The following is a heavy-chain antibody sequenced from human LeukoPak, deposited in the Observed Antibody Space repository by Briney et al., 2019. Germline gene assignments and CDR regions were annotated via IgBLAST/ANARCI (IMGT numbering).Heavy chain of an antibody. J-gene: IGHJ3*02. Sequence: PSETLSLTCTVSGGSISSYYWSWIRQPPGKGLEWIGEINHSGSTNYNPSLKSRVTISVDTSKNQFSLKLSSVTAADTAVYYCARFGTWVGATTHDAFDIWGQGTMVTVSS. CDR2: INHSGST. V-gene: IGHV4-34*01. D-gene: IGHD1-26*01. CDR1: GGSISSYY. CDR3: ARFGTWVGATTHDAFDI.